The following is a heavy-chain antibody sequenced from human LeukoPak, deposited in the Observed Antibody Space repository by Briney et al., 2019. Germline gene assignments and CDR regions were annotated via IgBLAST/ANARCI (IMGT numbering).Heavy chain of an antibody. J-gene: IGHJ4*02. CDR1: GFSFSSYT. V-gene: IGHV3-30*04. Sequence: GGSLRLSCAASGFSFSSYTMNWVRQAPGKGLEWVALISYDAISKYSAGSVKGRFTISRDDSKNTLYLQMSSLRPEDTAVYYCARSSFFGVVPFDYWGQGTLVTVSS. CDR3: ARSSFFGVVPFDY. CDR2: ISYDAISK. D-gene: IGHD3-3*01.